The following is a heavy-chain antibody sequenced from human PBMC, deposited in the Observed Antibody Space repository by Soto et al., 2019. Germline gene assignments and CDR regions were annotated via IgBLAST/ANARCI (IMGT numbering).Heavy chain of an antibody. D-gene: IGHD2-21*01. CDR1: GYSFTSYW. CDR3: ASRYVFYYCGGYPDVYYF. V-gene: IGHV5-51*01. CDR2: IYPGDSDT. Sequence: PGESLKISCKGSGYSFTSYWIGWVRQMPGKGLEWMGIIYPGDSDTRYSPSFQGQVTISADKSISTAYLQWSSLKASDTAMYYCASRYVFYYCGGYPDVYYFWGRGTMV. J-gene: IGHJ2*01.